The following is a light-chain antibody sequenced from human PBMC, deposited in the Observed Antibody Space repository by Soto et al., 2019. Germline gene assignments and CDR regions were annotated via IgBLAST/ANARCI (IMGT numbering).Light chain of an antibody. CDR1: QSVSSY. V-gene: IGKV3-11*01. Sequence: EIVLTQSPATLSLSPGERATLSCRASQSVSSYLAWYQHKPGQAPRLLIYNASNRATGIPARFSGSGSGTDFTLTISSLEPEDFAVYYCQQRSNWPIFTFGPGTKVDI. CDR2: NAS. CDR3: QQRSNWPIFT. J-gene: IGKJ3*01.